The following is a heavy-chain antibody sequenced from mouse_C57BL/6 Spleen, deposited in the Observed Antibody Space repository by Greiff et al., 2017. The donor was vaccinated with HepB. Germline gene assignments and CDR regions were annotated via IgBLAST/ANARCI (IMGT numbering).Heavy chain of an antibody. CDR2: ISSGGSYT. CDR1: GFTFSSYG. V-gene: IGHV5-6*01. Sequence: EVKLQESGGDLVKPGGSLKLSCAASGFTFSSYGMSWVRQTPDKRLEWVATISSGGSYTYYPDSVKGRFTISRDNAKNTLYLQMSSLKSEDTAMYYCARGIRDFDVWGTGTTVTVSS. J-gene: IGHJ1*03. CDR3: ARGIRDFDV.